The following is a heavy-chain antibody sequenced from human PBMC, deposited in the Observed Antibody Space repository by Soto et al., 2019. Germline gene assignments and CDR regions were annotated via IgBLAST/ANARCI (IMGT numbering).Heavy chain of an antibody. V-gene: IGHV4-28*01. Sequence: SETLSLTCAVSGYSISSSNWWGWIRQPPGKGLEWIGYIYYSGTTYYNPSLKSRVTMSLDTSKNQFSLKLTSVTAADMAVYYCATLPPRIVVVVLPIPSWGQGTLVTVSS. CDR1: GYSISSSNW. J-gene: IGHJ4*02. CDR3: ATLPPRIVVVVLPIPS. D-gene: IGHD2-15*01. CDR2: IYYSGTT.